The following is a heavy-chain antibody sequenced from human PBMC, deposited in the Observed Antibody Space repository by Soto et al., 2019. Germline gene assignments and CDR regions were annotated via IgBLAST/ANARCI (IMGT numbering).Heavy chain of an antibody. CDR3: ARDDGLAYCGGDCYS. CDR1: GGTFSSYT. Sequence: QVQLVQSGAEVKKPGSSVKVSCKASGGTFSSYTISWVRQAPGQGLEWMGRIIPILGIANYAQKFQGRVTXTXXXSXXTAYMELSSLRSDDTAVYYCARDDGLAYCGGDCYSWGQGTLVTVSS. V-gene: IGHV1-69*02. D-gene: IGHD2-21*02. J-gene: IGHJ4*02. CDR2: IIPILGIA.